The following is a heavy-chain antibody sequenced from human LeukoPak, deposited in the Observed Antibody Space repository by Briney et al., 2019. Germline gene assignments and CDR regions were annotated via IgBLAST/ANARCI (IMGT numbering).Heavy chain of an antibody. J-gene: IGHJ3*02. CDR1: GYSIRSGFY. Sequence: PSETLSLTCTVSGYSIRSGFYWGWIRQPPGKGLEWIGNIYHSGITYYTPSLKSRVTISVDTSKNQFYLKLSSVTAADTAVYYCARAIDYYYDSSGPPRIRGQGTMVTVSS. D-gene: IGHD3-22*01. V-gene: IGHV4-38-2*02. CDR3: ARAIDYYYDSSGPPRI. CDR2: IYHSGIT.